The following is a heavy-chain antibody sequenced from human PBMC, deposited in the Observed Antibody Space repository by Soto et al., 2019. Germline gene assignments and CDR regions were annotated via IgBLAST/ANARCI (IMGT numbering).Heavy chain of an antibody. J-gene: IGHJ4*02. CDR1: GFTVSSNY. CDR3: VIEVGPYSSSSDGPFDY. V-gene: IGHV3-66*01. D-gene: IGHD6-6*01. Sequence: DVQLVESGGGLVQPGGSLRLSCAVSGFTVSSNYMSWVRQAPGKGLEWVSIIYRGGSTSYADSVKGRFTISRDNSKNTLHLQMNSRRAEDTRVYYCVIEVGPYSSSSDGPFDYWGQGTLVPVSS. CDR2: IYRGGST.